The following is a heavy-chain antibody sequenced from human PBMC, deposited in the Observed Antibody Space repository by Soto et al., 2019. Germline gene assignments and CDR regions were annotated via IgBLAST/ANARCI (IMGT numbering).Heavy chain of an antibody. CDR3: ARDSCSGGSCYFGCYCGMDV. J-gene: IGHJ6*02. CDR2: TYYRSKWYN. Sequence: PSQTLSLTCAISGDSVSSNSAAWNWIRQSPSRGLEWLGRTYYRSKWYNDYAVSVKSRITINPDTSKNQFSLQLNSVTPEDTAVYYCARDSCSGGSCYFGCYCGMDVWGQGTTVTVS. CDR1: GDSVSSNSAA. D-gene: IGHD2-15*01. V-gene: IGHV6-1*01.